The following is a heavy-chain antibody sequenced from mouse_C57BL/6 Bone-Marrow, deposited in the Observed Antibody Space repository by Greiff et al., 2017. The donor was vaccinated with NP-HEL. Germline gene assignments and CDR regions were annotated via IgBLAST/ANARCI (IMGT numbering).Heavy chain of an antibody. Sequence: VKLVESGPGLVKPSQSLFLTCSITGFPINSGYYWIWIRQPPGKPLEWMGYITHSGETFYNPSLQSPISITRETSKNQFFLQLNSVTTEDTAMYYCAGDSSGYGDFDYWGQGTTLTVSS. D-gene: IGHD3-2*02. CDR1: GFPINSGYY. CDR2: ITHSGET. J-gene: IGHJ2*01. CDR3: AGDSSGYGDFDY. V-gene: IGHV12-3*01.